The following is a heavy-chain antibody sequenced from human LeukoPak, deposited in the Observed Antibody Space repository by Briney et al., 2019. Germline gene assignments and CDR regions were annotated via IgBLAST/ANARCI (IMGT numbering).Heavy chain of an antibody. Sequence: GGSPRLSCAASGFTFSSYAMSWIRQAPGKGLEWVSYISSSGSTIYYADSVKGRFTISRDNAKNSLYLQMNSLRAEDTAVYYCARESIVGATTDYWGQGTLVTVSS. CDR3: ARESIVGATTDY. D-gene: IGHD1-26*01. CDR2: ISSSGSTI. V-gene: IGHV3-11*01. CDR1: GFTFSSYA. J-gene: IGHJ4*02.